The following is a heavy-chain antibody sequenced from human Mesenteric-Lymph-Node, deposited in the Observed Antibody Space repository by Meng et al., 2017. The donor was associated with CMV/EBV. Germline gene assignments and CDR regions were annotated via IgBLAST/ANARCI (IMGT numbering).Heavy chain of an antibody. CDR1: GGSFSGYY. CDR2: IDQSGST. CDR3: ARGGDYYYYYGMDV. Sequence: SETLSLTCTVYGGSFSGYYWTWIRQPPGKGLEWIGEIDQSGSTTYNSSLKSRVTLSTDASKNQFSLKLSSVTAADTAVYYCARGGDYYYYYGMDVWGQGTTVTVSS. J-gene: IGHJ6*02. D-gene: IGHD1-26*01. V-gene: IGHV4-34*01.